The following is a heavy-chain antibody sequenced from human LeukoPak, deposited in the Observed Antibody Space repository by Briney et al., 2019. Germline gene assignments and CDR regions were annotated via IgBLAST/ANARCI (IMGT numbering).Heavy chain of an antibody. Sequence: ASVKVSCKASGYTFTGYYIHWVRQAPGQGLAWMGWINPNSGGTNYAQKFQGRVTMTRDTSISTAYMELSRLRSDDTAVYYCARDALIAVAADFDYWGQGTLVTVSS. D-gene: IGHD6-19*01. V-gene: IGHV1-2*02. CDR2: INPNSGGT. CDR3: ARDALIAVAADFDY. CDR1: GYTFTGYY. J-gene: IGHJ4*02.